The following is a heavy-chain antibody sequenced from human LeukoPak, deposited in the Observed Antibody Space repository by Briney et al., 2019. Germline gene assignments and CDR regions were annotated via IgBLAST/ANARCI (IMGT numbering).Heavy chain of an antibody. Sequence: GGSLRLYCAASGFTFSTYDFHWVRQTTGKGLEWVSATGTAGDTWYSGSVKGRFTISRENAKSSMYLQMNSLRVGDTAVYYCARQNRNGFDYWGQGTLVTVSS. CDR3: ARQNRNGFDY. CDR2: TGTAGDT. D-gene: IGHD2-8*01. J-gene: IGHJ4*02. CDR1: GFTFSTYD. V-gene: IGHV3-13*01.